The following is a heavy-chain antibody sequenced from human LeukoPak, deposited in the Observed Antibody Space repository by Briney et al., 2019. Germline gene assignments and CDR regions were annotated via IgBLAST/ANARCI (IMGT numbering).Heavy chain of an antibody. CDR3: ARVGQSNYDFWSGYYTEAYYYYMDV. V-gene: IGHV1-18*01. J-gene: IGHJ6*03. CDR2: ISAYNGNT. Sequence: GASVKVSCKVSGYSLTELSMHWVRQAPGQGLEWMGWISAYNGNTNYAQKLQGRVTMTTDTSTSTAYMELRSLRSDDTAVYYCARVGQSNYDFWSGYYTEAYYYYMDVWGKGTTVTVSS. D-gene: IGHD3-3*01. CDR1: GYSLTELS.